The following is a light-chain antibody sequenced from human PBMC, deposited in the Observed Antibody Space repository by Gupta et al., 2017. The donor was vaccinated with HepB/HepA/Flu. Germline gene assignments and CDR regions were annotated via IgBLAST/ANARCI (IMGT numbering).Light chain of an antibody. V-gene: IGLV7-43*01. Sequence: QTVVTQEPSLTVSPGGTVTLTCASSTGAVTSAYYPNWFQQKPGQAPRALIYGANNKHSWTPARFSGSLLGGKAALTLSGVQPEDEAEYYCLLYYGDAGVFGGGTKLTVL. CDR1: TGAVTSAYY. J-gene: IGLJ3*02. CDR2: GAN. CDR3: LLYYGDAGV.